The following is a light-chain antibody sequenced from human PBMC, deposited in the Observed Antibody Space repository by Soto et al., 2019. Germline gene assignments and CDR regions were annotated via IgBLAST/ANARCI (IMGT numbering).Light chain of an antibody. J-gene: IGKJ3*01. Sequence: DIQMTQSPSSLSASVGDRVTITCRASQSISSYLNWYQHKPGKAPKLLIYAASSLQSGVPSRFSGSGYGTDFTLTISSLQPEDFATYFCQQANSLPVTFGPGTKVDIK. CDR2: AAS. CDR1: QSISSY. V-gene: IGKV1-39*01. CDR3: QQANSLPVT.